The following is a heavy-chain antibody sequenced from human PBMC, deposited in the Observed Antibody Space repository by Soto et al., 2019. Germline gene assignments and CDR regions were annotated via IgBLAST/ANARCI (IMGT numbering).Heavy chain of an antibody. D-gene: IGHD2-15*01. J-gene: IGHJ6*02. CDR1: GFTFSSYV. Sequence: QVQLVESGGGVVQPGRSLRLSCAASGFTFSSYVMHWVRQAPGKGLEWVAVISYDGNNKYYADSVKGRFTISRDNSKXPXSXQXXSLRAEDTAVYYCARAGCDGGRCYTLVGLRYGMDVWGQGTTVTVSS. CDR2: ISYDGNNK. CDR3: ARAGCDGGRCYTLVGLRYGMDV. V-gene: IGHV3-30-3*01.